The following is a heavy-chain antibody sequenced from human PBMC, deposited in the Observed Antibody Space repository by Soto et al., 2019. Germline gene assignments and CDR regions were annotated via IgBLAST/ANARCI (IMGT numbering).Heavy chain of an antibody. Sequence: PGGSLRLSCAASGFTFSSYEMNWVRQAPGKGLEWVSYISSSGSTIYYADSVKGRFTISRDNAKNSLYLQMNSLRAKDTAVYYCARSALRYFDWLGTISPYYYGMDVWGQGTTVTVSS. V-gene: IGHV3-48*03. CDR1: GFTFSSYE. CDR2: ISSSGSTI. D-gene: IGHD3-9*01. CDR3: ARSALRYFDWLGTISPYYYGMDV. J-gene: IGHJ6*02.